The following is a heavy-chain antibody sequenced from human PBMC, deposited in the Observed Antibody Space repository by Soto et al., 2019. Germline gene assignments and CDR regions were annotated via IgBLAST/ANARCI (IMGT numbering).Heavy chain of an antibody. CDR1: GDTFNSYL. Sequence: QVQLVQSGAEVKRPGSSVKVSCESSGDTFNSYLISWVRQAPGQGLEWMGGIIPIIRVTHYAQRFQGRGTMSETSATGTAYMQLTNQGSKDTALYYCARESRGAKGADPRGQGTLVTVSS. CDR2: IIPIIRVT. V-gene: IGHV1-69*17. CDR3: ARESRGAKGADP. J-gene: IGHJ5*02. D-gene: IGHD3-10*01.